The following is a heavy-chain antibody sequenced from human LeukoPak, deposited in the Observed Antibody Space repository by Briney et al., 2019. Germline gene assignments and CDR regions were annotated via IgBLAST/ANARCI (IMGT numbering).Heavy chain of an antibody. Sequence: SETLSLTCSVSGASISGYYWSWIRQPPGKGLEWIGYIYYSGSTNYNPSLKSRVTISVDTSKNQFSLKLSSVTAADTAVYYCARDRRIVVVPAAMQYYYYGMDVWGQGTTVTVSS. J-gene: IGHJ6*02. V-gene: IGHV4-59*01. CDR1: GASISGYY. CDR3: ARDRRIVVVPAAMQYYYYGMDV. D-gene: IGHD2-2*01. CDR2: IYYSGST.